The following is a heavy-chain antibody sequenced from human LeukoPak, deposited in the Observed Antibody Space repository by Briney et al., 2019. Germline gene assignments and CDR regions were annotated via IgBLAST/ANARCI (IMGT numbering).Heavy chain of an antibody. Sequence: SETLSLTCTVSGGSISSYYWSWIRQPAGKGLEWIGRIYSTGSTNYNPSLKSRVTMSVDTSKNQYSLRLRSVTAADTAVYYCARQIASAGTAGFDFWGQGALVTVSS. V-gene: IGHV4-4*07. CDR1: GGSISSYY. D-gene: IGHD6-13*01. CDR3: ARQIASAGTAGFDF. J-gene: IGHJ4*02. CDR2: IYSTGST.